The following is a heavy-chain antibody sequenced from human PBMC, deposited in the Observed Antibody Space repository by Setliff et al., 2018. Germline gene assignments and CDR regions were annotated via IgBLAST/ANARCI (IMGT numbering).Heavy chain of an antibody. D-gene: IGHD2-2*01. CDR3: ARALYPSSFIGHNWFDP. V-gene: IGHV5-51*01. J-gene: IGHJ5*02. Sequence: ESLKISCKDSASTFSNYWIVWVRQMPGKGLEWMGMIYPDDSDTKYHPSFQGQVTISADKSISTAYLQWSSLKASDTAMYYCARALYPSSFIGHNWFDPWGQGTLVTVSS. CDR2: IYPDDSDT. CDR1: ASTFSNYW.